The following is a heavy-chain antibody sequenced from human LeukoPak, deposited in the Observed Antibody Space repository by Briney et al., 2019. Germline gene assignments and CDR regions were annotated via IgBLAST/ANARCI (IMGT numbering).Heavy chain of an antibody. CDR3: AKDLGSTITPGYHDY. CDR2: ISWNSGSI. CDR1: GFTFDDYA. V-gene: IGHV3-9*01. Sequence: GGSLRLSCAASGFTFDDYAMHWVRQAPGKGLEGGSGISWNSGSIVYADSVKGRFTISRDNAKNSLYLQMNSLRAEDTALYYCAKDLGSTITPGYHDYWGQGTLVTVSS. D-gene: IGHD5/OR15-5a*01. J-gene: IGHJ4*02.